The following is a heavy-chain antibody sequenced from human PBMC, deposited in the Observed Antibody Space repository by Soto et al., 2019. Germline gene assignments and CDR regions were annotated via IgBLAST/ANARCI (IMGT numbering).Heavy chain of an antibody. Sequence: LSLTCTVSGGSISSYYWSWIRQPPGKGLEWIGYIYYSGSTNYNPSLKSRVTISVDTSKNQFSLKLSSVTAADTAVYYCARERITMVRGDPGYFDYWGQGTLVTVSS. J-gene: IGHJ4*02. CDR3: ARERITMVRGDPGYFDY. CDR2: IYYSGST. CDR1: GGSISSYY. D-gene: IGHD3-10*01. V-gene: IGHV4-59*01.